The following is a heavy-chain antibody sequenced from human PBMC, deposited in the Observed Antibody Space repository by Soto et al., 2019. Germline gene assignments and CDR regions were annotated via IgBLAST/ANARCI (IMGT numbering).Heavy chain of an antibody. D-gene: IGHD3-10*01. CDR1: GGSISSSSYY. Sequence: QLQLQESGPGLVKPSETLSLTCTVSGGSISSSSYYWGWIRQPPGEGLEWIGSIYYSGSTYYNPSLKSRVTLSVETSKNQFSLKLSSVTAADTAVYYCAKGGSGSYSNAFDIWGQGTMVTVSS. J-gene: IGHJ3*02. CDR3: AKGGSGSYSNAFDI. V-gene: IGHV4-39*01. CDR2: IYYSGST.